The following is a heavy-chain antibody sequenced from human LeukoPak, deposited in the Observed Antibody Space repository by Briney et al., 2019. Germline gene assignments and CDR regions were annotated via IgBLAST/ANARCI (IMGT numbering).Heavy chain of an antibody. CDR1: GGSISSYY. Sequence: SETLSLTCTVSGGSISSYYWSWIRQPPGKGLEWIGHIYYSGSTNYNPSLKSRVSISVDTSKNQFSLKLGSVTGADTAVYYCAREVRRWTGYALYYFDYWGQGTLVTVSS. CDR3: AREVRRWTGYALYYFDY. D-gene: IGHD3/OR15-3a*01. CDR2: IYYSGST. V-gene: IGHV4-59*01. J-gene: IGHJ4*02.